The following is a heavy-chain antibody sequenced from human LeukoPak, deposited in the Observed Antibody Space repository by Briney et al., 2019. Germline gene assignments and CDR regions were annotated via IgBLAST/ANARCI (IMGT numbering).Heavy chain of an antibody. CDR1: GFNFRSYA. CDR3: AREQVVVGRGYYGMDV. D-gene: IGHD2-2*01. V-gene: IGHV3-30*14. Sequence: GGSLRLSCAASGFNFRSYAMHWVRQAPGKGLEWVAVISYDGSNKYYADSVKGRFTISRDNSKNTLYLQMNSLRVDDTAVYYCAREQVVVGRGYYGMDVWGQGTTVTVSS. J-gene: IGHJ6*02. CDR2: ISYDGSNK.